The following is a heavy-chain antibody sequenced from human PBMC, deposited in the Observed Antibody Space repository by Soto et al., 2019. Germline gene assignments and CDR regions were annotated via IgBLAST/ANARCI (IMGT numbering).Heavy chain of an antibody. Sequence: GGSLRLSCAASGFTFSSYAMSWVRQAPGKGLEWVSAISGSGGSTYYADSVKGRFTISRDNSKNTLYLQMNSLRAEDTAVYYCAKDWYSSSWDPQGWYMDVWGKGTTVTVSS. CDR1: GFTFSSYA. CDR2: ISGSGGST. J-gene: IGHJ6*03. V-gene: IGHV3-23*01. D-gene: IGHD6-13*01. CDR3: AKDWYSSSWDPQGWYMDV.